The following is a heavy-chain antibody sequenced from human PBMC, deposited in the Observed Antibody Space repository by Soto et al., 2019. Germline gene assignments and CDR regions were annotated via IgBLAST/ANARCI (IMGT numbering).Heavy chain of an antibody. CDR3: AGPHVSYCSSTSCYDY. CDR2: IYPGDSDT. D-gene: IGHD2-2*01. CDR1: GYSFTSYW. V-gene: IGHV5-51*01. Sequence: PGESLKISCKGSGYSFTSYWIGWVRQMPGKGLEWMGIIYPGDSDTRYSPSFQGQVTISADKSISTAYLQWSSLKASDTAMYYCAGPHVSYCSSTSCYDYWGQGTLVTVSS. J-gene: IGHJ4*02.